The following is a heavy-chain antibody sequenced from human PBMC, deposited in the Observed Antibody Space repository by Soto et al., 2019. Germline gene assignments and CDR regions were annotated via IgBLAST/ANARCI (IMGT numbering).Heavy chain of an antibody. V-gene: IGHV4-39*01. CDR1: GGSISSSSYY. Sequence: PSETLSLTCTVSGGSISSSSYYWGWIRQPPGKGLEWIGSIYYSGSTYYNPSLKSRVTISVDTSKNQFSLKLSSVTAADTAVYYCARSRRVLRFLEWSINYYYYYGMDVWGQGTTVTVSS. J-gene: IGHJ6*02. D-gene: IGHD3-3*01. CDR3: ARSRRVLRFLEWSINYYYYYGMDV. CDR2: IYYSGST.